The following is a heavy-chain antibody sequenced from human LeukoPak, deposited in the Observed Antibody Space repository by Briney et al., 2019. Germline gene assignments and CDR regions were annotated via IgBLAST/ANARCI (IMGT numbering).Heavy chain of an antibody. V-gene: IGHV3-48*01. CDR1: GFTFSTYS. CDR3: AREAVAGRGFDY. D-gene: IGHD6-19*01. Sequence: PGGSLRLSCAASGFTFSTYSMTWVRQAPGKGLERVSYISSRSTVIYYADSLRGRFTISRDNAKNSLYLQVNSLRVEDTALYFCAREAVAGRGFDYWGQGALVTVSS. J-gene: IGHJ4*02. CDR2: ISSRSTVI.